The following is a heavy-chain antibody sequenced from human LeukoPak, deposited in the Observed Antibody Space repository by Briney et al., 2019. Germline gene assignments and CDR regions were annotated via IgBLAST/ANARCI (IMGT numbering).Heavy chain of an antibody. J-gene: IGHJ4*02. CDR1: GFTFSCYW. Sequence: GGSLRLSCAASGFTFSCYWMSWVRQAPGKGLEWVANIKQDESEKYYVDSVKGRFTISRDNAKNSLHLQMNSLRAEDTAVYYCARGRNEGGLAYWGQGALVTVSS. CDR3: ARGRNEGGLAY. D-gene: IGHD3-16*01. V-gene: IGHV3-7*01. CDR2: IKQDESEK.